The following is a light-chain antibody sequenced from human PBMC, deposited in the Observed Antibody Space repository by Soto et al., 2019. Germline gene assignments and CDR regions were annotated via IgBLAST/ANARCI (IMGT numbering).Light chain of an antibody. CDR1: QGVGSN. J-gene: IGKJ2*01. CDR3: QQYNNCPYT. V-gene: IGKV3-15*01. Sequence: EIVMTQSPVALSVSPGERAALSCRASQGVGSNFAWYQQRPGQAPRVLIYGTSSMATGVPARFSGSGSGTDFTLTISSLQSEDFAVYYCQQYNNCPYTFGQGTRLEIK. CDR2: GTS.